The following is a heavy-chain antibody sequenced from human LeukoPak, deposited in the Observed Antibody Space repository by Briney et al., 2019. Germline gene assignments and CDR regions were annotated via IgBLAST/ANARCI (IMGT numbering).Heavy chain of an antibody. J-gene: IGHJ5*02. V-gene: IGHV5-51*01. Sequence: GESLKISCKGSGYNFNTYWVAWVRQMPGKGLEWMGIIHPVDSDIRYSPSFQGQVTISADRSINTAYLQWSSLKASDTAMYYCARLLAAINWFDPWGQGTLVTVSS. CDR3: ARLLAAINWFDP. CDR1: GYNFNTYW. CDR2: IHPVDSDI. D-gene: IGHD2-2*02.